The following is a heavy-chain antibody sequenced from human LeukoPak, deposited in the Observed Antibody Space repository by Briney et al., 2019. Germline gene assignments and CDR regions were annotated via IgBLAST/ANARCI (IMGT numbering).Heavy chain of an antibody. CDR3: ASSIIAVAGPFDY. D-gene: IGHD6-19*01. Sequence: SETLSLTCTVSGGSISSYYWSWIRQPPGKGPEWIGYIYYSGSTNYNPSLKSRVTISVDTSKNQFSLKLSSVTAADTAVYYCASSIIAVAGPFDYWGQGTLVTVSS. CDR2: IYYSGST. V-gene: IGHV4-59*01. CDR1: GGSISSYY. J-gene: IGHJ4*02.